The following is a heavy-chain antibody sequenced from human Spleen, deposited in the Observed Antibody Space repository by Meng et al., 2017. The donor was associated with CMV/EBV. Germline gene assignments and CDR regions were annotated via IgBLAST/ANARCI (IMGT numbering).Heavy chain of an antibody. CDR2: IRNKADSYTT. CDR3: AAPYCSSPSCYGGY. J-gene: IGHJ4*02. D-gene: IGHD2-2*01. V-gene: IGHV3-72*01. CDR1: GFTFSDHY. Sequence: SGFTFSDHYMVWVRQAPGKGLEWVGRIRNKADSYTTEYAASVRGRFTISRDDSKNSLSLQMNTLKTDDTAVYYCAAPYCSSPSCYGGYWGQGTLVTVSS.